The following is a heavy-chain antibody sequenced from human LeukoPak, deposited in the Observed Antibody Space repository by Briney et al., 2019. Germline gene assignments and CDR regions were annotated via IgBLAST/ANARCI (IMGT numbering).Heavy chain of an antibody. CDR1: GYTFTSYD. CDR3: ASWAYYYDSSDDY. V-gene: IGHV1-8*01. J-gene: IGHJ4*02. D-gene: IGHD3-22*01. CDR2: MNPNSGNT. Sequence: ASVTVSCTASGYTFTSYDINWVRQATGQGLEWMGWMNPNSGNTGYAQKFQGRVTMTRNTSISTAYMELSSLRSEDTAVYYCASWAYYYDSSDDYWGQGTLVTVSS.